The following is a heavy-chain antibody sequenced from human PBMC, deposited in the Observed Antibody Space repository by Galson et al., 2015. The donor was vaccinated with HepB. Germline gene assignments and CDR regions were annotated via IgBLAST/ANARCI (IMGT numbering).Heavy chain of an antibody. J-gene: IGHJ4*02. D-gene: IGHD2-15*01. CDR2: INPSGGST. CDR3: ARDEGFCSGGNCYSNDY. V-gene: IGHV1-46*01. Sequence: SVKVSCKASGYTFTSYYMHWVRQAPGQGLEWMGIINPSGGSTTYAQKFQGRVTMTRDTSTSTVYMELSSLRSEDTAVYYRARDEGFCSGGNCYSNDYWGQGTLVTVSS. CDR1: GYTFTSYY.